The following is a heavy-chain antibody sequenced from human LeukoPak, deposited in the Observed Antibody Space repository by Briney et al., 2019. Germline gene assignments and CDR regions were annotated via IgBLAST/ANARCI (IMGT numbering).Heavy chain of an antibody. CDR1: GASFSDYY. CDR2: GNHSGSA. D-gene: IGHD3-3*01. V-gene: IGHV4-34*01. Sequence: PSETLSLTCAVYGASFSDYYWSWIRHSPTKGLEWIGEGNHSGSAKSNPSLKSRVTISVDTSKNQFSLKLSSVTAADTAVYYCGRGGAYDFWSGGNWFDPWGQGTLVTVSS. J-gene: IGHJ5*02. CDR3: GRGGAYDFWSGGNWFDP.